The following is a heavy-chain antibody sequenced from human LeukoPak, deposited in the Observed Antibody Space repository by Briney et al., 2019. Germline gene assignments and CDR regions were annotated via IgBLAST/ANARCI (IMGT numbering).Heavy chain of an antibody. J-gene: IGHJ4*02. D-gene: IGHD3-22*01. V-gene: IGHV3-30*04. CDR1: GFTFSSYT. Sequence: GGSLRLSCAASGFTFSSYTMSWVRQAPGKGLEWVAVISYDGSNKYYADSVKGRFTISRDNSKNTLYLQMNSLRAEDTAVYYCARDGFGDSSGYGDYWGQGTLVTVSS. CDR2: ISYDGSNK. CDR3: ARDGFGDSSGYGDY.